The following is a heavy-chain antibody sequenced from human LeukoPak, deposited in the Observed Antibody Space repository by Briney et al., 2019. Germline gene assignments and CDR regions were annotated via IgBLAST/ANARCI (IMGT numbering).Heavy chain of an antibody. J-gene: IGHJ4*02. D-gene: IGHD1-26*01. CDR1: GFTFSSHG. V-gene: IGHV3-30*02. CDR3: AKDLRAGSLEYFDY. Sequence: GGSLRLSCAASGFTFSSHGMHWVRQAPGMGLEWVTFIRYDGSKKYYADSVKGRFTISRDNSKNTQYLQMNSLRAEDTAVYYCAKDLRAGSLEYFDYWGQGTLVTVSS. CDR2: IRYDGSKK.